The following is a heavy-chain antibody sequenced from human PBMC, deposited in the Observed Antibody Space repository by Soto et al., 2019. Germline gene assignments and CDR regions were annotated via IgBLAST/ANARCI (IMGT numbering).Heavy chain of an antibody. J-gene: IGHJ4*02. V-gene: IGHV3-30*03. CDR3: VRDYGWTTVAGSGDFDY. CDR2: ISFDGNIK. CDR1: GFTFSRYA. Sequence: QVQLVESGGGMVQPGKSLRLSCAAAGFTFSRYAMYWVRQAPGKGLEWVATISFDGNIKLYADSVRGRFTFSRDNSKNTLYLQMNRQRADDAGVYYCVRDYGWTTVAGSGDFDYGGQGAL. D-gene: IGHD6-19*01.